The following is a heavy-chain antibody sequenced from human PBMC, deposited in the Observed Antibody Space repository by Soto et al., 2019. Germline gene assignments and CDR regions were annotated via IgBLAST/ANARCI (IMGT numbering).Heavy chain of an antibody. V-gene: IGHV3-30*03. J-gene: IGHJ5*02. CDR2: ILYDGSKK. CDR1: GFTFSSYG. Sequence: GGSLRLSCAASGFTFSSYGMHWVRQAPGKGLEWVAVILYDGSKKYYADSVKGRFTISRDNSKNTLYLQMSSLRSEDTAVYYCARSPSSSWSRWFDPWGQGTLVTVSS. D-gene: IGHD6-13*01. CDR3: ARSPSSSWSRWFDP.